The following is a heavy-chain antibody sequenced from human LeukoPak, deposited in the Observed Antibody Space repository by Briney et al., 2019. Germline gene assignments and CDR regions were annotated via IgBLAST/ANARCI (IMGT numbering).Heavy chain of an antibody. CDR3: ASGPWFDP. Sequence: PSETLSLTCAVHGGSFSGYYWSWIRQPPGKGLEWIGEINHSGSTNYNPSLKSRVTISVDTSKNQFSLKLSSVTAADTAVYYCASGPWFDPWGQGTLVTVSS. J-gene: IGHJ5*02. CDR1: GGSFSGYY. V-gene: IGHV4-34*01. CDR2: INHSGST.